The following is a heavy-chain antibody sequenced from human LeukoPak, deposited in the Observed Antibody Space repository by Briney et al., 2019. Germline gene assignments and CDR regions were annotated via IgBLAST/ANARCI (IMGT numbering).Heavy chain of an antibody. V-gene: IGHV4-59*05. CDR1: GGSISSYY. CDR3: ARLRLMVYVFDY. J-gene: IGHJ4*02. CDR2: IYYSGST. Sequence: SETLSLTCTVPGGSISSYYWSWIRQPPGKGLEWIGSIYYSGSTYYNPSLKSRVTISVDTSKNQFSLKLSSVTAADTAVYYCARLRLMVYVFDYWGQGTLVTVSS. D-gene: IGHD2-8*01.